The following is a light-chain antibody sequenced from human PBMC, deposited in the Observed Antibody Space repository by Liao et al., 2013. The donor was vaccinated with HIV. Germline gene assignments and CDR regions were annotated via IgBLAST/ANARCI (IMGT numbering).Light chain of an antibody. J-gene: IGLJ3*02. CDR2: YDN. CDR3: QVWDSASDRGV. Sequence: SYELTQPPSVSVAPGKTAKITCGGDNIGDKAVHWYQQKPGQAPTLVIYYDNKRPSGIPERFSGSNPGITATLTISRVEAGDEADYYCQVWDSASDRGVFGGGTKLTVL. CDR1: NIGDKA. V-gene: IGLV3-21*04.